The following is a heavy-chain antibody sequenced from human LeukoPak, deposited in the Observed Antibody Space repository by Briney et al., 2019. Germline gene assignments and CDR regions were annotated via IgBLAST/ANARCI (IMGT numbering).Heavy chain of an antibody. CDR2: ISSSGSTI. CDR3: ARAGTVTSGASDI. CDR1: GFTFSSYE. V-gene: IGHV3-48*03. D-gene: IGHD4-17*01. Sequence: GGALRLSCAASGFTFSSYEMNWVRQAPGKGLEWVSYISSSGSTIYYADSVKGRFTISRDNAKNSLYLQMNSLRAEDTAVYYCARAGTVTSGASDIWGQGTMVTVSS. J-gene: IGHJ3*02.